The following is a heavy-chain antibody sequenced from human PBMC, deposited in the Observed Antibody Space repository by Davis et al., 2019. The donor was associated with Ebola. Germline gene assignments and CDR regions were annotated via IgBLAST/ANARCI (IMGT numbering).Heavy chain of an antibody. CDR3: ARRQGLTSGSGWNSGVFDS. CDR2: IYWDDDK. Sequence: SGPTLVKPTETLTLTCSLSGFSITTTGVGVGWIRQSPGKAPEWLVFIYWDDDKRYSPSLRSRLTIPKDTSRNQVVLTMINMDPLDTATYFCARRQGLTSGSGWNSGVFDSWGQGILVTVSS. D-gene: IGHD1-7*01. CDR1: GFSITTTGVG. V-gene: IGHV2-5*02. J-gene: IGHJ4*02.